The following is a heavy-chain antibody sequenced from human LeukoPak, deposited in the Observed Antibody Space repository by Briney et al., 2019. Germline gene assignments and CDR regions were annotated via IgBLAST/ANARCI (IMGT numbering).Heavy chain of an antibody. V-gene: IGHV4-59*01. Sequence: PSETLSLTCTVSGGSMSRYYWSWIRQPPGEALEWIGYIYYSGSTNYNPSLKSRVTISVDPSKNQFSLKLSSVTAADPAVYYCARDSTMVRGVIGYFDCWGQGTLVTVSS. J-gene: IGHJ4*02. D-gene: IGHD3-10*01. CDR2: IYYSGST. CDR3: ARDSTMVRGVIGYFDC. CDR1: GGSMSRYY.